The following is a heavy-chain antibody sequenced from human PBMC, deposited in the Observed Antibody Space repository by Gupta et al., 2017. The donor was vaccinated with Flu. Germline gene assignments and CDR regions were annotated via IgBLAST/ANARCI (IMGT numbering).Heavy chain of an antibody. J-gene: IGHJ6*02. CDR2: IHYSGST. CDR1: GGSISSYY. D-gene: IGHD6-19*01. Sequence: QVQLQESGPGLGKPSETLPLTCTVSGGSISSYYWSLIRQPPGKGLEWIGYIHYSGSTNYNPSLKSRVTISVDTSKNQFSLKLSSVTAADTAVYYCARLAMYSSGWGWYYGMDVWGQGTTVTVSS. V-gene: IGHV4-59*01. CDR3: ARLAMYSSGWGWYYGMDV.